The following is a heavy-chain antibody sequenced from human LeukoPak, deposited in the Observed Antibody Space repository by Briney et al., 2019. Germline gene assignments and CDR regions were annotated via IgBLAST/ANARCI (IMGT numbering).Heavy chain of an antibody. CDR1: GFTFSSHG. CDR3: AKDKGPHISSSDF. CDR2: IWYGGTKR. D-gene: IGHD6-6*01. J-gene: IGHJ1*01. V-gene: IGHV3-30*02. Sequence: GGSLRLSCAASGFTFSSHGMHWVRQAPGQGLEWVATIWYGGTKRFYADHVKGRFTISRDNSENMLYLQMSRLTGEDAGTYYCAKDKGPHISSSDFWGQGTVVTVSS.